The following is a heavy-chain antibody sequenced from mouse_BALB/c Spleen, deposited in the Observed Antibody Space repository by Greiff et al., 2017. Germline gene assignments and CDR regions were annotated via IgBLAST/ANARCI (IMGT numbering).Heavy chain of an antibody. Sequence: EVQLQESGPGLVKPSQSLSLTCTVTGYSITSDYAWNWIRQFPGNKLEWMGYISYSGSTSYNPSLKSRISITRDTSKNQFFLQLNSVTTEDTATYYCARRGLRRLPYAMDYWGQGTSVTVSS. V-gene: IGHV3-2*02. D-gene: IGHD1-2*01. CDR1: GYSITSDYA. CDR3: ARRGLRRLPYAMDY. CDR2: ISYSGST. J-gene: IGHJ4*01.